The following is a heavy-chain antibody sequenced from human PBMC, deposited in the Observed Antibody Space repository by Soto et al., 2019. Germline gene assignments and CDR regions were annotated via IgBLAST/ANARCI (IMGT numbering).Heavy chain of an antibody. CDR3: ARDTRYSSSSGGGD. CDR1: GGTFSSYA. J-gene: IGHJ4*02. CDR2: IIPIFGTA. Sequence: QVQLVQSGAEVKKPGSSVKVSCKASGGTFSSYAISWVRQAPGQGLEWMGGIIPIFGTANYAMKFQGRVTITADKSPSTAYMELSSLRSEATAVYYCARDTRYSSSSGGGDWGQGTLVTVSS. V-gene: IGHV1-69*06. D-gene: IGHD6-6*01.